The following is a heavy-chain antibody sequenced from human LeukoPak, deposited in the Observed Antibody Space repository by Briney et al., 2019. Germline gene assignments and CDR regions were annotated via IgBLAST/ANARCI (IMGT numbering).Heavy chain of an antibody. CDR2: IYHSGST. V-gene: IGHV4-30-2*01. CDR3: ALVVPAAIDWFDP. J-gene: IGHJ5*02. D-gene: IGHD2-2*02. Sequence: PSETLSLTCAVSGGSISSGGYSWSWIRQPPGKGLEWIGYIYHSGSTYYNPSLKSRVTISVDRSKNQFSLKLSSVTAADTAVYYCALVVPAAIDWFDPWGQGTLVTVSS. CDR1: GGSISSGGYS.